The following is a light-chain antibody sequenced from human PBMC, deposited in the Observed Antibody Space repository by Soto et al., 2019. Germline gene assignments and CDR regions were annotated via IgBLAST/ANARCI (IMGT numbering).Light chain of an antibody. Sequence: DIPVTQSPSSLSSSVGDSVTITFRASQGISNYLAWYQQKPGKVPKLLIYAASALQPGVPSRFSGSGSGTDFTLTISSLQPEDFATYYCLQDYNYPWTFGQGTKVDIK. V-gene: IGKV1-27*01. J-gene: IGKJ1*01. CDR1: QGISNY. CDR3: LQDYNYPWT. CDR2: AAS.